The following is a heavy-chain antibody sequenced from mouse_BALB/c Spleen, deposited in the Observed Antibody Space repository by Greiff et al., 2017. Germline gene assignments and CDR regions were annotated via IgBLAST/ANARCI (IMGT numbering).Heavy chain of an antibody. D-gene: IGHD1-2*01. CDR1: GYSFTSYW. V-gene: IGHV1-5*01. CDR2: IYPGNSDT. Sequence: EVQLQQSGTVLARPGASVKMSCKASGYSFTSYWMHWVKQRPGQGLEWIGAIYPGNSDTSYNQKFKGKAKLTAVTSASTAYMELSSLTNEDSAVYYCTRGFTTASFDYWGQGTTLTVSS. J-gene: IGHJ2*01. CDR3: TRGFTTASFDY.